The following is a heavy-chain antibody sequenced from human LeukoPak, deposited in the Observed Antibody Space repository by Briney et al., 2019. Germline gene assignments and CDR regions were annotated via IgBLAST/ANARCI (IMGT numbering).Heavy chain of an antibody. CDR2: IYYSGST. Sequence: SETLSLTCPVSGYSISSGYYWSWIRQPPGKGLEWIGYIYYSGSTNYNPSLKSRVTISVDTSKNQFSLRLISVTSADTAVYYCARSYSSGFFDYWGQGTLVTVSS. CDR1: GYSISSGYY. J-gene: IGHJ4*02. V-gene: IGHV4-61*01. D-gene: IGHD6-25*01. CDR3: ARSYSSGFFDY.